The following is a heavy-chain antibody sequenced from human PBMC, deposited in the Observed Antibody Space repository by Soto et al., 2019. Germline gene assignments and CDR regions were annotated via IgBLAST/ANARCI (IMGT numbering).Heavy chain of an antibody. D-gene: IGHD3-3*01. CDR1: GYTLTGYY. CDR3: GLIFGPTHTKNGDYYGMDV. J-gene: IGHJ6*02. V-gene: IGHV1-2*04. CDR2: INPNSGGT. Sequence: ASVKVSCKASGYTLTGYYMHWVRQAPGQGLEWMGWINPNSGGTNYAQKFQGWVTMTRDTSISTAYMELSRLRSDDTAVYYCGLIFGPTHTKNGDYYGMDVWGQGTTVTVSS.